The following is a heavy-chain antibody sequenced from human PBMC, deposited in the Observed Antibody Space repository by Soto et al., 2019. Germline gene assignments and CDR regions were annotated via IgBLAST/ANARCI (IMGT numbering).Heavy chain of an antibody. V-gene: IGHV4-59*01. CDR2: IYYSGST. D-gene: IGHD3-22*01. CDR3: AGTYYYDSSRGMDV. J-gene: IGHJ6*02. CDR1: GGSISSYY. Sequence: SETLSLTCTVSGGSISSYYWSWIRQPPGKGLEWIGYIYYSGSTNYNPSLKSRVTISVDTSKNQFSLKLSSVTAADTAVYYCAGTYYYDSSRGMDVWGQGTTVTV.